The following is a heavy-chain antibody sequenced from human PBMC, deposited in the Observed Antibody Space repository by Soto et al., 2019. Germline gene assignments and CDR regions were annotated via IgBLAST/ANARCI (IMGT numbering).Heavy chain of an antibody. CDR2: MSPGGNSV. CDR3: ASPRGPRGYDLIDQ. CDR1: GFPFSSFS. V-gene: IGHV3-21*02. J-gene: IGHJ4*02. D-gene: IGHD5-12*01. Sequence: EVQVVESGGGLVKPGGSLRLACAASGFPFSSFSWNWVRQAPGKGLEWVSTMSPGGNSVYYADSVQGRFTISRDNAKNSLYPQMTNPRPEDAAVYYCASPRGPRGYDLIDQWGQATRVSVSS.